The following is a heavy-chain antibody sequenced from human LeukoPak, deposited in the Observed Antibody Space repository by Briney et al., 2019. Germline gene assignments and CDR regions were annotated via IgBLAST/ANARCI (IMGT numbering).Heavy chain of an antibody. CDR3: ARQGPSDY. Sequence: GESLQISCKTSGSIFSTTWIGGVRQLPGKGVEWMGIIFPRDSDTRYSPSFRGQVTISADTSISTAYLQWSSLKASDTAIYYCARQGPSDYWGQGTLVTVSS. J-gene: IGHJ4*02. V-gene: IGHV5-51*01. CDR1: GSIFSTTW. CDR2: IFPRDSDT.